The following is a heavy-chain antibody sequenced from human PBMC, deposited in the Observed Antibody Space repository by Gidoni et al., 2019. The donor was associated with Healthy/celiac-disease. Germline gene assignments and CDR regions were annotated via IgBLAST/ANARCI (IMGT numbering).Heavy chain of an antibody. J-gene: IGHJ4*02. CDR1: GFPFSNAW. Sequence: EVQLVESGGGLVKPGGSRRLACAATGFPFSNAWMSWVRQAPGKGLEWVGRIISKTDGGTTDYAAPVKGRFTISRDDSKNTLYLQMNSLKTEDTAVYYCTTGIAAADYFDYWGQGTLVTVSS. V-gene: IGHV3-15*01. CDR2: IISKTDGGTT. D-gene: IGHD6-13*01. CDR3: TTGIAAADYFDY.